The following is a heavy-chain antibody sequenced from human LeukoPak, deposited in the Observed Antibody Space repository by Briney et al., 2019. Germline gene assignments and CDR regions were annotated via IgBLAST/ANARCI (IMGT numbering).Heavy chain of an antibody. V-gene: IGHV4-59*08. Sequence: SEALSLTCLVSGAPINNYYWRWIRQSPAKGLQWIGYMYDSGSTNYSPSLESRATISMDASKNQISLKLTSVTAADTAVYYCARGSPRPNNRLDPWGQGTLVTVSS. D-gene: IGHD1-26*01. J-gene: IGHJ5*02. CDR2: MYDSGST. CDR1: GAPINNYY. CDR3: ARGSPRPNNRLDP.